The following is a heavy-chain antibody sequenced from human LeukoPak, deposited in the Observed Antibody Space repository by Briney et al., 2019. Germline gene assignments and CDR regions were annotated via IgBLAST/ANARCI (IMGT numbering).Heavy chain of an antibody. CDR2: IYHRGST. J-gene: IGHJ4*02. CDR3: ARVQESQIDYYFDY. Sequence: PSETLSLTCAVSGYSISSGFYWGWIRQPPGKGLEWIGSIYHRGSTNYNPSLKSRVTISVDTSKNQFSLKLSSVTAADTAVYYCARVQESQIDYYFDYWGQGTLVTVSS. V-gene: IGHV4-38-2*01. CDR1: GYSISSGFY. D-gene: IGHD3-9*01.